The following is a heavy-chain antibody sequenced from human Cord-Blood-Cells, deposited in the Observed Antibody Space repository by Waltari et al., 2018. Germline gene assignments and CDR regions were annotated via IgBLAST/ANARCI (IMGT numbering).Heavy chain of an antibody. J-gene: IGHJ3*02. CDR2: IWYDGSNK. CDR3: ASGDAFDI. Sequence: QVQLVESGGGVVQPGRSLRLSCAASGFTFSSYGMHWVRQAPGKGLGWVAVIWYDGSNKYYADSVKGRFTSARDNSKNTLYLQMNSLRAEDTAVYYCASGDAFDIWGQGTMVTVSS. CDR1: GFTFSSYG. V-gene: IGHV3-33*01.